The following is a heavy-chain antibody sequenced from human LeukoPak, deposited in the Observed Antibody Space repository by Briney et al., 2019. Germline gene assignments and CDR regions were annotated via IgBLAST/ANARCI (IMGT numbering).Heavy chain of an antibody. V-gene: IGHV1-18*01. J-gene: IGHJ4*02. CDR3: ATNGYSSSPTLLGY. CDR2: ISAYNGNT. D-gene: IGHD6-13*01. Sequence: ASVKVSCKASGYTFTSYGISWVRQAPGQGLELMGWISAYNGNTNYAQKLQGRVTMTTDASTSTAYMELRSLRSDDTAVYYCATNGYSSSPTLLGYWGQGTLVTVSS. CDR1: GYTFTSYG.